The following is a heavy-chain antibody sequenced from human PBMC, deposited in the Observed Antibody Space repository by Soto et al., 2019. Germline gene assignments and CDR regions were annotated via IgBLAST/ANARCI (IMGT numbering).Heavy chain of an antibody. Sequence: SETLSLTCTVSGGSISSGDYYWSWIRQPPGKGLEWIGYIYYSGSTYYNQSLKSRLTISVDTSKNLFSLKLSSVTAADTAVYYCARILRDDNGWYHNDFWGQGTLVTVSS. V-gene: IGHV4-30-4*02. CDR1: GGSISSGDYY. D-gene: IGHD6-19*01. J-gene: IGHJ4*02. CDR2: IYYSGST. CDR3: ARILRDDNGWYHNDF.